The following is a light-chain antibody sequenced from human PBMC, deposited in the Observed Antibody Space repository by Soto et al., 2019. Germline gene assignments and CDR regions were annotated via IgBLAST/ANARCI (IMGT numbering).Light chain of an antibody. J-gene: IGKJ1*01. Sequence: EIVMTQSPATLSVSPGERATLSCRASQSVSSNLAWYQQKPGQAPRLLIYGASARATGIRARFSGSRSGTELPLTISSLQSEDFAVYYCQQYNNWPPWTFRQGTKVEIK. CDR1: QSVSSN. V-gene: IGKV3-15*01. CDR3: QQYNNWPPWT. CDR2: GAS.